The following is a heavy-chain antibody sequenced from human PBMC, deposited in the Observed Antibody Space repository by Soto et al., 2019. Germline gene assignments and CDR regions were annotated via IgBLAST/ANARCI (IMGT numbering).Heavy chain of an antibody. J-gene: IGHJ6*02. CDR2: INAGNGNT. CDR1: GYTFTSYA. CDR3: ARDRLGSYGMDV. Sequence: ASVKVSCKASGYTFTSYAMHWVRQAPGQRLEWMGWINAGNGNTKYSQKFQGRVTITRDTSASTAYMELSSLRSEDTAMYYCARDRLGSYGMDVWGQGTTVTVSS. V-gene: IGHV1-3*01.